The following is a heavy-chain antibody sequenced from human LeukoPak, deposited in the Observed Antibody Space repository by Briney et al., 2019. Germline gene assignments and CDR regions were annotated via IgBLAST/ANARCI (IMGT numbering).Heavy chain of an antibody. CDR3: ARIGDGSGSYYNEYYYYGMDV. CDR2: ISAYNGNT. V-gene: IGHV1-18*01. Sequence: ASVKVSCKASGYTFTSYGISWVRQAPGQGLEWMGWISAYNGNTNYAQKLQGRVTMTTDTSTSTAYMELRSLRSDDTAVYYCARIGDGSGSYYNEYYYYGMDVWGQGTTVTVSS. J-gene: IGHJ6*02. CDR1: GYTFTSYG. D-gene: IGHD3-10*01.